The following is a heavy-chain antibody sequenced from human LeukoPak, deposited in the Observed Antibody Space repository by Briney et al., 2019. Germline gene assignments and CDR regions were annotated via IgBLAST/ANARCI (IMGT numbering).Heavy chain of an antibody. V-gene: IGHV3-30-3*01. CDR2: ISYDGSNK. Sequence: HPGGSLRLSCAASGFTFSSYAMHWVRQAPGKGLEWVAVISYDGSNKYYADSVKGRFTISRDNSKNTLYLQMNSLRAEDTAVYYCARDRYGYDSSGYHIDYWGQGTLVTVSS. D-gene: IGHD3-22*01. J-gene: IGHJ4*02. CDR1: GFTFSSYA. CDR3: ARDRYGYDSSGYHIDY.